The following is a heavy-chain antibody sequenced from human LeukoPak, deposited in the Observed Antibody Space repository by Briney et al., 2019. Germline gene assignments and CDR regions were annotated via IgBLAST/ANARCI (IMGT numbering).Heavy chain of an antibody. CDR1: GFTVSYNY. CDR2: ISGSGAST. CDR3: AKARAGDITAAFNY. Sequence: GGSLRLSCAASGFTVSYNYMSWVRQAPGKGLEWVSGISGSGASTYYADSVKGRFTISRDNSQNTLYLQMNSLRAEDTAVYYCAKARAGDITAAFNYWGQGTLVTVSS. D-gene: IGHD6-13*01. J-gene: IGHJ4*02. V-gene: IGHV3-23*01.